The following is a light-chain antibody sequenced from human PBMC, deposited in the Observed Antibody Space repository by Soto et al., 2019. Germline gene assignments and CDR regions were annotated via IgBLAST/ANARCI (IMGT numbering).Light chain of an antibody. V-gene: IGKV1-5*03. CDR1: QSIGAA. Sequence: DIQMTQSPSTLYASVGDRVTITCRASQSIGAALAWFQQKPRKAPNLLIYRVSSLESGVPSSFSGSGSGTEVPLTINTLQPEDFATYFCQQSNSSPLTLGGGTKVELK. CDR2: RVS. J-gene: IGKJ4*01. CDR3: QQSNSSPLT.